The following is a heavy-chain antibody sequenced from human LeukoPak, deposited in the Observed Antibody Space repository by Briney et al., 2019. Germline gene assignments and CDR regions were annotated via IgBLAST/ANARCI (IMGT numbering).Heavy chain of an antibody. V-gene: IGHV4-34*09. J-gene: IGHJ6*02. Sequence: PSETLSLTCAVYGGSFSGYYWSWIRQPPGKGLEWIGHIYYTGNTYYKPSLKSRVAIAVDTSKNQFSLKVNSVTAADTAVYYCARLGYDYGYYYYGMGVWGQGTTVTVSS. CDR2: IYYTGNT. D-gene: IGHD3-22*01. CDR3: ARLGYDYGYYYYGMGV. CDR1: GGSFSGYY.